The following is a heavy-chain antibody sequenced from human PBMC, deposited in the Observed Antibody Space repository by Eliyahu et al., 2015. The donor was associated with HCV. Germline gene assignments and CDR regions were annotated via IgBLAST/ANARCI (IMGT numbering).Heavy chain of an antibody. V-gene: IGHV2-26*01. CDR3: ARRARGAGWFDP. D-gene: IGHD1-26*01. J-gene: IGHJ5*02. CDR2: IFSNEEK. CDR1: GVSLTNGGMG. Sequence: QVTLKESGPVLVKPTETLTLTCTVSGVSLTNGGMGVNWIRQPPGKGLEWLAHIFSNEEKSYSTSLKSRLTISKDTSKSQVVLTITNMGPVDTATYYCARRARGAGWFDPWGQGTLVTVSS.